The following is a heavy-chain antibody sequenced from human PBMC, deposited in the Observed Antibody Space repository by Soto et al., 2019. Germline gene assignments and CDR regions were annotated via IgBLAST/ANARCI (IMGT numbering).Heavy chain of an antibody. CDR1: GFTFSSYA. Sequence: ESVGGVVQPGRSLRLSCAASGFTFSSYAMHWVRQAPGKGLEWVAVISYDGSNKYYADSVKGRFTISRDNSKNTLYLQMNSLRAEDTAVYYCARNITGTRYGMDVWGQGTTVTVSS. CDR2: ISYDGSNK. V-gene: IGHV3-30-3*01. J-gene: IGHJ6*02. CDR3: ARNITGTRYGMDV. D-gene: IGHD1-7*01.